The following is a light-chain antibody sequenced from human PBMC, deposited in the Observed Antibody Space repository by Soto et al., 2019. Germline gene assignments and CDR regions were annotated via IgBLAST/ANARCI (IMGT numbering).Light chain of an antibody. V-gene: IGKV1-39*01. CDR3: QESDTPPLT. CDR1: QYIDSY. Sequence: DIQMTQSPPSLSASVGDRVTISCRASQYIDSYINWYQQKPGKAPKLLIYSASSLQSGVPSRFSGSGSGTDFTLTISSLQPEDFASYYCQESDTPPLTFGTGTKVEIK. J-gene: IGKJ3*01. CDR2: SAS.